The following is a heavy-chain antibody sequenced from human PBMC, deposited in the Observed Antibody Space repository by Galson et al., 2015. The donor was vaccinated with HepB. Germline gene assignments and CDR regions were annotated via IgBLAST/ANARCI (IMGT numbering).Heavy chain of an antibody. CDR3: ARSPPSFIVATIWDSLYYFDY. CDR2: ISSSSSYI. V-gene: IGHV3-21*01. D-gene: IGHD5-12*01. J-gene: IGHJ4*02. CDR1: GFTFSSYS. Sequence: SLRLSCAASGFTFSSYSMNWVRQAPGKGLEWVSSISSSSSYIYYADSVKGRFTISRDNAKNSLYLQMNSLRAEDTAVYYCARSPPSFIVATIWDSLYYFDYWGQGTLVTVSS.